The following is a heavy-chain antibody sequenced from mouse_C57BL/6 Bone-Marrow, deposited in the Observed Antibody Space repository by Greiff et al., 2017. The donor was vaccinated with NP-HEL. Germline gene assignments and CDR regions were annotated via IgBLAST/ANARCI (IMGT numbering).Heavy chain of an antibody. J-gene: IGHJ1*03. CDR1: GFNIKDYY. D-gene: IGHD1-1*01. CDR3: ASPFYGSSWYFDV. Sequence: EVQLQQSGAELVKPGASVKLSCTASGFNIKDYYMHWVKQRTEQGLEWIGRIDPEDGETKYAPPFQGKATITADPSSHTAYLQLSSLTYEDTAVYYCASPFYGSSWYFDVWGTGTTVTVSS. CDR2: IDPEDGET. V-gene: IGHV14-2*01.